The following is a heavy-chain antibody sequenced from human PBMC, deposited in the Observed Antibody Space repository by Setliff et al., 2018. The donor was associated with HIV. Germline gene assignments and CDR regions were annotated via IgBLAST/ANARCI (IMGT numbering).Heavy chain of an antibody. CDR1: GFTFSSYS. CDR2: NGIINGAK. CDR3: VRDRDWAFDY. D-gene: IGHD3-9*01. V-gene: IGHV3-48*01. J-gene: IGHJ4*02. Sequence: HPGGSLRLSCAASGFTFSSYSMNWVRQAPGKGLVWISYNGIINGAKHYADSMEGRFTISRDDAKNSLYLQMDSLRAEDTAVYYCVRDRDWAFDYWGQGILVTVSS.